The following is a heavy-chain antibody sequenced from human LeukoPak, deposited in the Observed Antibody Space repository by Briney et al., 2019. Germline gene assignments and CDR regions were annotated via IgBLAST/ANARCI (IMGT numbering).Heavy chain of an antibody. J-gene: IGHJ3*02. CDR2: IYYSGST. V-gene: IGHV4-59*01. D-gene: IGHD6-13*01. CDR1: GGSISSYY. CDR3: ARFLYSSSYAFDI. Sequence: SETLSLTCTVSGGSISSYYWSWTRQPPGKGLEWIGYIYYSGSTNYNPSLKSRVTISVGASKNQFSLKLSSVTAADTAVYYCARFLYSSSYAFDIWGQGTMVTVSS.